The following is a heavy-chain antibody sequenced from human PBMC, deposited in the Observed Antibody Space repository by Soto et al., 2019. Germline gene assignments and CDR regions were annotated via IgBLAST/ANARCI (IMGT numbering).Heavy chain of an antibody. CDR3: ARAPRSSWAYYYYYGIDV. V-gene: IGHV3-30-3*01. Sequence: AGGSLRLSCAASGFTFSSYAMHCVRQAPGKGLEWVAVISYDGSNKYYADSVKGRFTISRDNSKNTLYLQMNSLRAEDTAVYYCARAPRSSWAYYYYYGIDVWGQGTPVTVSS. CDR1: GFTFSSYA. D-gene: IGHD6-13*01. CDR2: ISYDGSNK. J-gene: IGHJ6*02.